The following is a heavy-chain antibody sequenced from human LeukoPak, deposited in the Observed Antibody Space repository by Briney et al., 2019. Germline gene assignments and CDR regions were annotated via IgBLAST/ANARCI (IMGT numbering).Heavy chain of an antibody. CDR2: ISYDGTKI. J-gene: IGHJ4*02. V-gene: IGHV3-30-3*01. CDR3: ARAPYYYGLGITPDY. CDR1: GFTFSGYA. Sequence: PGRSLRLSCVASGFTFSGYAMHWVRQAPGKGLEWVAVISYDGTKISYADSVKGRFNISRDNSKNTLYLQMNSLRAEDTAVYYCARAPYYYGLGITPDYWGQGTLVTVSS. D-gene: IGHD3-10*01.